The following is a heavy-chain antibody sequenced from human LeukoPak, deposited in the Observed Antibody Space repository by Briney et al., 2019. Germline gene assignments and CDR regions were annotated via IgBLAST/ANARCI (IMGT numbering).Heavy chain of an antibody. Sequence: QPGRSLRLSCTVSGFTASSNYISWVRQAPGKGLEWVSVIYSVGSTYYADPVKGRFTISRDNSKKTLYLQMNSLRAEDTAVYYCARTPLRSSGYAPYYFDYWGQGTLVTVSS. J-gene: IGHJ4*02. D-gene: IGHD3-22*01. CDR3: ARTPLRSSGYAPYYFDY. CDR1: GFTASSNY. V-gene: IGHV3-66*01. CDR2: IYSVGST.